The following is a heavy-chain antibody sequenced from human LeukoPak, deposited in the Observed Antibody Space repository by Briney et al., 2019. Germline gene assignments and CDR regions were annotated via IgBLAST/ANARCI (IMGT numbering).Heavy chain of an antibody. Sequence: SETLSLTCTVSGGSISSSSYYWAWIRQPPGKGLEWIGSIYYSGNTYYKSSLKSRVTIAVDTSKNQFSLKLNSVTAADTALYFCARHTQYCTSTSCSYYFDYWGQGTLVTVSS. D-gene: IGHD2-2*01. V-gene: IGHV4-39*01. CDR2: IYYSGNT. CDR1: GGSISSSSYY. J-gene: IGHJ4*02. CDR3: ARHTQYCTSTSCSYYFDY.